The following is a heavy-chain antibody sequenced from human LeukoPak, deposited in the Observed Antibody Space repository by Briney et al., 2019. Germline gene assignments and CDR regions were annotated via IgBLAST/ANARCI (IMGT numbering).Heavy chain of an antibody. CDR1: GDSIYSHY. CDR3: ARGPQFTTSSGWFDP. V-gene: IGHV4-4*07. J-gene: IGHJ5*02. D-gene: IGHD2-2*01. Sequence: PSETLSLTCSVSGDSIYSHYWSWIRQPAGKGLEWVGRIYSSGSTNYNPSLKSRVTMSVDTSKNQFSLELTSVTAADTAVYYCARGPQFTTSSGWFDPWGQGTLVTVSS. CDR2: IYSSGST.